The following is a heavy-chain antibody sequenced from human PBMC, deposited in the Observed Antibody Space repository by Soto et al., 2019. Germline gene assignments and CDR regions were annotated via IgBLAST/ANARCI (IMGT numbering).Heavy chain of an antibody. Sequence: EVQLLESGGGLVQPGGSLRLSCAASGFTFSSYAMSWVRQAPGKGLEWVSGISGRGDSTYYADSVKGRFTISRDNSKSTLYRQMSSLRADDTAVYYCAKSAGGYCSTPTCAGNFGYFDLWGRGTLVTVSS. CDR2: ISGRGDST. V-gene: IGHV3-23*01. D-gene: IGHD2-2*01. J-gene: IGHJ2*01. CDR1: GFTFSSYA. CDR3: AKSAGGYCSTPTCAGNFGYFDL.